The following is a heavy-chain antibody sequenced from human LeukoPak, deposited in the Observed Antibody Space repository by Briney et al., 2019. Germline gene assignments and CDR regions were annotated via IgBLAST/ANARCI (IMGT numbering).Heavy chain of an antibody. CDR3: AKYRTGPPYGLDV. CDR2: ISGSGGST. D-gene: IGHD1-26*01. V-gene: IGHV3-23*01. J-gene: IGHJ6*02. Sequence: GGSLRLSCAPSGFTFSTYAMNWVSQAPGKGLEWVSGISGSGGSTWYADSVKGRFAISRDNSKNTLYLQMNRLRAEDTATYYCAKYRTGPPYGLDVWGQGTTVTVSS. CDR1: GFTFSTYA.